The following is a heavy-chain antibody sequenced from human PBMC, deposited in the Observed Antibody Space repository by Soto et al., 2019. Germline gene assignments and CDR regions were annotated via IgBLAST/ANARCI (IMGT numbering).Heavy chain of an antibody. Sequence: SETLSLTCTVSGGSVTNSSYYWGWIRQSPGKGLEWIGSVYYRGRSYSKSSVKSRVTISVDTSKNRFSLSLNSVTASDTAVYFCVSQRTTVPTQAYFDYWGPGALVTV. CDR3: VSQRTTVPTQAYFDY. CDR2: VYYRGRS. V-gene: IGHV4-39*01. D-gene: IGHD4-17*01. CDR1: GGSVTNSSYY. J-gene: IGHJ4*02.